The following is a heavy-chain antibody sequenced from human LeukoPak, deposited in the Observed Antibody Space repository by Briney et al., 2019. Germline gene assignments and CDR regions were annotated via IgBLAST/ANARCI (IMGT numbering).Heavy chain of an antibody. CDR3: VRNDGDDAFDI. CDR1: GFTFSGYS. D-gene: IGHD4-17*01. V-gene: IGHV3-48*01. CDR2: ISSTSTTI. J-gene: IGHJ3*02. Sequence: PGGSLRLSCAASGFTFSGYSMNWFRQAPGRGLEWVSYISSTSTTIYYKDSVKGRFTISGDNAKNSLYLHMTSLRVEDTAVYYCVRNDGDDAFDIWGQGTMVTVSS.